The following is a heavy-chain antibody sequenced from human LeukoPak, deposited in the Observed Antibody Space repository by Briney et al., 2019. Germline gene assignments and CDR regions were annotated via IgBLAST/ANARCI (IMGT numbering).Heavy chain of an antibody. V-gene: IGHV4-59*08. CDR1: GGSISSYY. Sequence: SETLSLTCTVSGGSISSYYWSWIRQPPGKGLEWIGYIYYSGSTNYNPSLKSRVTISVDTSKNQFSLKLSSVTAADTAVYYCARLADTPMPYFDYRGQGTLVTASS. CDR2: IYYSGST. D-gene: IGHD5-18*01. J-gene: IGHJ4*02. CDR3: ARLADTPMPYFDY.